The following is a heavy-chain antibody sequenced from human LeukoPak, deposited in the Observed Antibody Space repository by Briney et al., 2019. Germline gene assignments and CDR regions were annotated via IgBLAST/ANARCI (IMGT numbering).Heavy chain of an antibody. CDR2: ISYDGSNK. Sequence: PGGSLRLSCAASGFTFSSYGMHWVRQAPGKGLEWVAVISYDGSNKYYADSVNGRFTISRDNSKNTLYLQMNSLRAEDTAVYYCAKSGGSYVIQHWGQGTLVTVSS. CDR3: AKSGGSYVIQH. J-gene: IGHJ1*01. V-gene: IGHV3-30*18. CDR1: GFTFSSYG. D-gene: IGHD1-26*01.